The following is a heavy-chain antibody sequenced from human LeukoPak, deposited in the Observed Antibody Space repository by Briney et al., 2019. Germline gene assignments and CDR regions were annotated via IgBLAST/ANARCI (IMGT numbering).Heavy chain of an antibody. CDR3: ARGGGDLGWFDP. J-gene: IGHJ5*02. CDR2: INQSGST. V-gene: IGHV4-34*01. D-gene: IGHD3-16*01. CDR1: CGPVSGYY. Sequence: PSETLSLICAVYCGPVSGYYWSWIRQPPGKGLEWIGEINQSGSTNYNPSLKSRVTISVDTSKNQFSLKLSSVTAADTAVYYCARGGGDLGWFDPWGQGTLVTVSS.